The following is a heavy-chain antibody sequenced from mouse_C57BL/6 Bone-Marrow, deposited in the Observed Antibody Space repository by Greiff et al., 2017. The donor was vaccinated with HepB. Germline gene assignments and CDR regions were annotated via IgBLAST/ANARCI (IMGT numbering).Heavy chain of an antibody. CDR1: GYTFTSYG. Sequence: QVQLQHSGAELARPGASVKLSCKASGYTFTSYGISWVKQRPGQGLEWIGEIYPRSGNTYYNEKFKGKATLTADKSSSTAYMELRSLTSEDSAVYFCARSRTTVVAPFAYWGQGTLVTVSA. CDR2: IYPRSGNT. CDR3: ARSRTTVVAPFAY. D-gene: IGHD1-1*01. V-gene: IGHV1-81*01. J-gene: IGHJ3*01.